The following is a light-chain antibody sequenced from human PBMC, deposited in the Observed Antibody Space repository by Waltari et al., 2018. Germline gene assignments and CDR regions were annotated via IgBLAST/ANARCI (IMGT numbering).Light chain of an antibody. CDR1: SSDVGSYNY. J-gene: IGLJ2*01. V-gene: IGLV2-8*01. CDR2: EVS. Sequence: QSALTQPPSASGSPGQSVTISCTATSSDVGSYNYVSWYQQHPGKAPKLMIYEVSKRPSGVPDRFSGSKSGNTASLTVSGLQAEDETDYYCSSYAGRNNLVFGGGTKLTVL. CDR3: SSYAGRNNLV.